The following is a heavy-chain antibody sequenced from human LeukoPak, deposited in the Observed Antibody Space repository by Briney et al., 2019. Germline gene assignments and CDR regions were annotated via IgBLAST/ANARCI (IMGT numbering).Heavy chain of an antibody. Sequence: RWASVKVSCKASGYTFTSCGISWVRQAPGQGLEWMGWISAYNGNTNYAQKLQGRVTMTTDTSTSTAYMELRSLRSDDTAVYYCATYYYDSSGYSYYFDYWGQGTLVTVSS. CDR1: GYTFTSCG. CDR2: ISAYNGNT. CDR3: ATYYYDSSGYSYYFDY. V-gene: IGHV1-18*01. J-gene: IGHJ4*02. D-gene: IGHD3-22*01.